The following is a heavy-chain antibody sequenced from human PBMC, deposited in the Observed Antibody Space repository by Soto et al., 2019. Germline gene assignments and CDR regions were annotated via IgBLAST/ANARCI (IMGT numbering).Heavy chain of an antibody. CDR1: GVSVSSRIGY. CDR3: ARDMHAGFTHYFDP. D-gene: IGHD1-26*01. J-gene: IGHJ5*02. CDR2: IYYSGST. Sequence: SETLSLTCPVSGVSVSSRIGYLRWLRQPPGKGLEWIGSIYYSGSTYYNPSLQSRVTISLDTSKNQLSLKLTSMTAADTAVYYCARDMHAGFTHYFDPWGQGTLVNVS. V-gene: IGHV4-39*07.